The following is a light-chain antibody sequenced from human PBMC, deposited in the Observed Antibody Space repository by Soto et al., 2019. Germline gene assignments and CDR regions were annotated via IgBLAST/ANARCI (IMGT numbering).Light chain of an antibody. J-gene: IGLJ1*01. Sequence: QSALTQPASVSGSPGQSITISCTGTSSDVGGYNYVSWYQQHPGKAPKLMIFDVTHRPSGVSNRFSGSESGNTASLTISGLQAEDEADYYCSSYSTSSTSYVFGTGTKVTVL. CDR3: SSYSTSSTSYV. CDR2: DVT. V-gene: IGLV2-14*01. CDR1: SSDVGGYNY.